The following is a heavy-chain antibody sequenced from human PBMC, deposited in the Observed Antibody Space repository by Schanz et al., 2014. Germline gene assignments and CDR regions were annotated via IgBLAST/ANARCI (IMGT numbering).Heavy chain of an antibody. CDR2: IKSKVDGGTT. CDR3: STDLTAVDYDAIGL. CDR1: GFTFSDYY. D-gene: IGHD4-17*01. Sequence: VQLVESGGGLVKPGGSLRLSCAASGFTFSDYYMSWIRQAPGKGLEWVGRIKSKVDGGTTDNAAPVQGRFTISRDDSKNTLHLQMNSLKTEDTAVYCCSTDLTAVDYDAIGLWGRGTMVTVSS. V-gene: IGHV3-15*01. J-gene: IGHJ3*01.